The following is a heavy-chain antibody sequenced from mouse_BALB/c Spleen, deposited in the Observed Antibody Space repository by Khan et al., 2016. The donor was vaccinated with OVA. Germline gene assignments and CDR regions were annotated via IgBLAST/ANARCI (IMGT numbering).Heavy chain of an antibody. J-gene: IGHJ3*01. CDR3: RSHLTGSFAY. D-gene: IGHD4-1*01. CDR2: ISSGGDYT. Sequence: EVELVESGGDLVKPGGSLKLSCAASGFTFSNYGMSWVRQTPDKRLEWVATISSGGDYTYYPDSVKGRFTISRDNAKNTLYLQMSSLKSEDTAMYYCRSHLTGSFAYWGQGTLVTVSA. V-gene: IGHV5-6*01. CDR1: GFTFSNYG.